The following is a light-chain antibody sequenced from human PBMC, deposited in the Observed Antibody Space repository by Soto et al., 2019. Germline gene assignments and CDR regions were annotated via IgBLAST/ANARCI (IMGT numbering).Light chain of an antibody. CDR2: AAS. CDR1: QSIDSR. V-gene: IGKV3-15*01. Sequence: IVMTQSPATLSVSPGERATLSCRAGQSIDSRLAWYQQRPGQAPRLLIYAASTRATGIPARFSGSGSGTELTLTISGLQSEDFGVYYCQQYYSWRTFGQGTKVDIK. CDR3: QQYYSWRT. J-gene: IGKJ1*01.